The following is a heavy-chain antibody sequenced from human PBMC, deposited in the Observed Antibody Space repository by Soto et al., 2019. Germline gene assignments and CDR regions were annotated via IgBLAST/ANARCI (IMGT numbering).Heavy chain of an antibody. Sequence: QVQLVESGGGVVQPGRSLRLSCAASGFTFSSYGMHWVRRAPGKGLEWVAVIWYDGSNKYYADSVKGRFTISRDNSKNTLYLQMNSLRAEDTAVYYCARDVHPLTNDAFDIWGQGTMVTVSS. CDR1: GFTFSSYG. CDR2: IWYDGSNK. CDR3: ARDVHPLTNDAFDI. V-gene: IGHV3-33*01. J-gene: IGHJ3*02.